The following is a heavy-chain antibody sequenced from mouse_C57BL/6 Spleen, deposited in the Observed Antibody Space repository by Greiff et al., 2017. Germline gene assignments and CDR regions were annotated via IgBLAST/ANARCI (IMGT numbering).Heavy chain of an antibody. CDR2: IHPNSGST. CDR1: GYTFTSYW. J-gene: IGHJ4*01. CDR3: ARGGLLGYDAMDY. D-gene: IGHD2-3*01. V-gene: IGHV1-64*01. Sequence: QVQLQQPGAELVKPGASVKLSCKASGYTFTSYWMHWVKQRPGQGLEWIGMIHPNSGSTNYNEKFKSKATLTVDKSSSTAYMQLCSLTSEDSAVYYCARGGLLGYDAMDYWGQGTSVTVSS.